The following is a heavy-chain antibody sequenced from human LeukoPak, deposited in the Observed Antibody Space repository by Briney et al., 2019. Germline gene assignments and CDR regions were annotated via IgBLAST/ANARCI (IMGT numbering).Heavy chain of an antibody. CDR3: VKESAADATFHFDY. J-gene: IGHJ4*02. CDR2: LWADGNTA. CDR1: GFTFNIFG. D-gene: IGHD6-13*01. Sequence: PGGSLRLSCAASGFTFNIFGMHWVRQVPGNGLEWLAVLWADGNTAHYADSVKGWFTISRDSSENKLYLQMNRLRSEDTAVYYCVKESAADATFHFDYWGQGTLVTVSS. V-gene: IGHV3-33*06.